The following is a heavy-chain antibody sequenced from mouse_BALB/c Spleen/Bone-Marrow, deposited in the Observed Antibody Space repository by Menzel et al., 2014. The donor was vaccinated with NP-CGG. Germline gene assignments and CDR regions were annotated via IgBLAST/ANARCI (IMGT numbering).Heavy chain of an antibody. CDR3: ARVAYRYDGYAMDY. J-gene: IGHJ4*01. V-gene: IGHV2-9*02. D-gene: IGHD2-14*01. Sequence: VKLVESGPGLVAPSQSLSITCTVSGFSLTSYGVHWVRQPPGKGLEWLGVIWAGGSTNYNSALMSRLSISKDNSKSQVFLKMNSLQTNDTAMYYCARVAYRYDGYAMDYWGQGTSVTVSA. CDR2: IWAGGST. CDR1: GFSLTSYG.